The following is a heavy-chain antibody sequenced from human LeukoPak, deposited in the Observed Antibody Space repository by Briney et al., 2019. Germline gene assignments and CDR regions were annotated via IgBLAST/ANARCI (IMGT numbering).Heavy chain of an antibody. J-gene: IGHJ4*02. CDR2: INLSGGST. CDR3: AREFPRTCYFDY. V-gene: IGHV1-46*01. Sequence: ASVKVSCKASGYXFSSYYMHWVRQAPGQGLEYMGIINLSGGSTNYAQKFQGRVTMTRDTSTSKVHMELSSLRSEDTAVYYCAREFPRTCYFDYWGQGTLVTVSS. CDR1: GYXFSSYY. D-gene: IGHD1-14*01.